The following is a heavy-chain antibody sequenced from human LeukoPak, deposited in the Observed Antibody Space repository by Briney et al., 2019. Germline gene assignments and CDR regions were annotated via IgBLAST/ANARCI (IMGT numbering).Heavy chain of an antibody. CDR1: RFTFSSSA. CDR3: AGIGVAGQFDY. V-gene: IGHV3-23*01. CDR2: ISDSGGNT. Sequence: GGSLRLSCAASRFTFSSSAMSWVRQAPGKGLEWVSTISDSGGNTFYADSVKGRFTISRDNSKNTLHLQMNSLRAEDTAVYYCAGIGVAGQFDYWGQGALVTVSS. J-gene: IGHJ4*02. D-gene: IGHD6-19*01.